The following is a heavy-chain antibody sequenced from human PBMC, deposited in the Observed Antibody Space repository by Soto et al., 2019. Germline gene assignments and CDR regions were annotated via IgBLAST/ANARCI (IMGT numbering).Heavy chain of an antibody. CDR2: ISAYNGNT. Sequence: ASVKVSCKASGYTFTSYGISCVRQAPGQVLEWMGWISAYNGNTNYAQKLQGRVTMATDTSTSTAYMELRSLRSDDTAVYYCARLLGYYDSSGSHPAYFDYWGQGTLVTVSS. CDR1: GYTFTSYG. V-gene: IGHV1-18*01. J-gene: IGHJ4*02. D-gene: IGHD3-22*01. CDR3: ARLLGYYDSSGSHPAYFDY.